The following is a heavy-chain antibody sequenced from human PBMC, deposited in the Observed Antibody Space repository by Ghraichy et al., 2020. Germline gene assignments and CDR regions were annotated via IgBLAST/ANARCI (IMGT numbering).Heavy chain of an antibody. CDR2: INPNSGGT. J-gene: IGHJ6*02. V-gene: IGHV1-2*04. CDR3: AIAHYYGSGSYFFRGFHYYGMDV. Sequence: ASVKVSCKASGYTFTGYYMHWVRQAPGQGLEWMGWINPNSGGTNYAQKFQGWVTMTRDTSISTAYMELSRLRSDDTAVYYCAIAHYYGSGSYFFRGFHYYGMDVWGQGTTVTVSS. D-gene: IGHD3-10*01. CDR1: GYTFTGYY.